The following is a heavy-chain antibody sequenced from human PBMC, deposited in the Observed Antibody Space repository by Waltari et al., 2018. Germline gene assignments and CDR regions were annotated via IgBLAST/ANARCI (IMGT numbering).Heavy chain of an antibody. V-gene: IGHV3-23*01. CDR3: AKAHYDSSGYFSDFDH. CDR1: GFTFSNYA. J-gene: IGHJ4*02. Sequence: EVPLLEAGGDLVQPGGSLRLSGVASGFTFSNYASGWVRQAPGRGLEWVSTLTYSGDNTHYADSAKGRFTISRDISKRTLYLQMNSLRAEDTAVYYCAKAHYDSSGYFSDFDHWGQGTLVTVSS. CDR2: LTYSGDNT. D-gene: IGHD3-22*01.